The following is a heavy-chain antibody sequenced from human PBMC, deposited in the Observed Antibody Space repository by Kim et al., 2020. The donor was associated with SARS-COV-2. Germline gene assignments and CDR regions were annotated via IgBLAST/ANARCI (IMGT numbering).Heavy chain of an antibody. Sequence: SETLSLTCDVSGASISSGSYSWSWIRQSPGQGLEWIASIYQSGGTYYTPSLKSRLSISMDRSRNRFSLTLTSVTAAETAVYYCARGPYSDYFDYWGQGTL. CDR3: ARGPYSDYFDY. J-gene: IGHJ4*02. CDR2: IYQSGGT. CDR1: GASISSGSYS. D-gene: IGHD4-4*01. V-gene: IGHV4-30-2*06.